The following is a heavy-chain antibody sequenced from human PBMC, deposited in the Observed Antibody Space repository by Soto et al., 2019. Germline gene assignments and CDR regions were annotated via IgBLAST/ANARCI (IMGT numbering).Heavy chain of an antibody. CDR2: INHSVST. CDR3: ARGSIPKNNPVTSGPHFDY. V-gene: IGHV4-34*01. CDR1: GGSFSGYY. J-gene: IGHJ4*02. D-gene: IGHD3-10*01. Sequence: SETLSLTCAVYGGSFSGYYWSWIRQPPGKGLEWIGEINHSVSTNYNPSLKSRVTISVYTSKNQFSLKLSSVTAADTAVYYCARGSIPKNNPVTSGPHFDYWGQGTLVTVSS.